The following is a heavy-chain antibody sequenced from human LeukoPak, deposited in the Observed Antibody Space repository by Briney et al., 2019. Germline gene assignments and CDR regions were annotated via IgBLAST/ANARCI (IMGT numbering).Heavy chain of an antibody. CDR3: AKDRAQQLVLDF. J-gene: IGHJ4*02. D-gene: IGHD6-13*01. CDR1: GFTFSSYA. Sequence: GGSLRLSCAASGFTFSSYAMSGVRQAPGKGLEWVSAIIGSGSSTYYADSVKGRFTISRDNSKNTLFLQMNSLRAEDTAVYYCAKDRAQQLVLDFWGQGTLVTVSS. CDR2: IIGSGSST. V-gene: IGHV3-23*01.